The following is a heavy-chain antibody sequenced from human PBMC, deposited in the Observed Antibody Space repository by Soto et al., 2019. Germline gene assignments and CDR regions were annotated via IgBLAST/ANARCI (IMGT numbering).Heavy chain of an antibody. J-gene: IGHJ6*02. Sequence: PSETLSLTCTVSGGSISSGGYYWSWIRQPPGKGLEWIGYIYYSGSTYYNPSLKSRVTISVDTSKNQFSLKLSSVTAADTAVYYCARVLIVATLQGYYYYGMDVWGQGTTVTVSS. CDR1: GGSISSGGYY. D-gene: IGHD5-12*01. CDR2: IYYSGST. V-gene: IGHV4-30-4*01. CDR3: ARVLIVATLQGYYYYGMDV.